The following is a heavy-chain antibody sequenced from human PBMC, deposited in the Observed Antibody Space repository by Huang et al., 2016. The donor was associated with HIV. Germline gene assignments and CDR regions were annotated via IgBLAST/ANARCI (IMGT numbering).Heavy chain of an antibody. V-gene: IGHV4-59*01. Sequence: QVQLQESGPGLVKPSETLSLTCTVSGGSMSSYYWSWIRQPPGKGLEGIGYIYCRGSTNYNPSLKRRVTISVDTSKNQFSLRLSSVTAADTAVYYCASASIAARRWFDPWGQGSLVTVSS. CDR2: IYCRGST. J-gene: IGHJ5*02. CDR1: GGSMSSYY. D-gene: IGHD6-6*01. CDR3: ASASIAARRWFDP.